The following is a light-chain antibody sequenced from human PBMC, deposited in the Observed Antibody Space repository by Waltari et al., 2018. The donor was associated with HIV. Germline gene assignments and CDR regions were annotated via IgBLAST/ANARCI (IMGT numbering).Light chain of an antibody. CDR3: CSYTGSNPFLL. CDR2: EGS. J-gene: IGLJ2*01. CDR1: SSNVGSYNL. V-gene: IGLV2-23*03. Sequence: QSALTQPASVSGSPGPSITISCTGTSSNVGSYNLASWYQQHPGRAPKVMIYEGSKRPSGVSNRFSGSKSGNTASLTISGLQAEDEADYYCCSYTGSNPFLLFGGGTKLTVL.